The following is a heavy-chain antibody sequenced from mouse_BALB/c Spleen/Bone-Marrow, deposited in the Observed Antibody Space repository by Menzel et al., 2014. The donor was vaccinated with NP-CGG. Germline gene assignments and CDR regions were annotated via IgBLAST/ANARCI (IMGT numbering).Heavy chain of an antibody. D-gene: IGHD2-14*01. CDR1: GFNIKDTY. V-gene: IGHV14-3*02. CDR3: ASYRYGWYIDV. Sequence: VQLQQSGAELVKPGASVKLSCTASGFNIKDTYLHWVKQRPEQGLDWIGRIDPAIFTKYDPKFQGKATITADTSSNTAYLLRSSLTTEDTAVYYGASYRYGWYIDVWGAGTTVTVAS. J-gene: IGHJ1*01. CDR2: IDPAIFT.